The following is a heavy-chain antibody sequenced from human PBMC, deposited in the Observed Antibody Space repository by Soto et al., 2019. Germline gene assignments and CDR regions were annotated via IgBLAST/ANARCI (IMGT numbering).Heavy chain of an antibody. CDR2: ISAYNGNT. V-gene: IGHV1-18*04. D-gene: IGHD3-3*01. J-gene: IGHJ4*02. CDR1: GYTFTSYG. CDR3: ARVLRRYKGGYYIAYDY. Sequence: ASVKVSCKASGYTFTSYGISWVRQAPGQGLEWMGWISAYNGNTNYAQKLQGRVTMTTDTSTSTAYMELRSLRSDDTAVYYCARVLRRYKGGYYIAYDYWGQGTLVTVSS.